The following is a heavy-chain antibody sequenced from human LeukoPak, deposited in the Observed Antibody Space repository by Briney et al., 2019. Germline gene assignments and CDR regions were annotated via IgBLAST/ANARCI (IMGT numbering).Heavy chain of an antibody. CDR2: ISGSGGST. CDR1: GFKFSDHY. J-gene: IGHJ4*02. D-gene: IGHD1-26*01. CDR3: AKDQIVGATTPFDY. V-gene: IGHV3-23*01. Sequence: GGSLRLSCAASGFKFSDHYIDWVRQAPGKGLEWVSAISGSGGSTYYADSVKGRFTISRDNSKNTLYLQMNSLRAEDTAVYYCAKDQIVGATTPFDYWGQGTLVTVSS.